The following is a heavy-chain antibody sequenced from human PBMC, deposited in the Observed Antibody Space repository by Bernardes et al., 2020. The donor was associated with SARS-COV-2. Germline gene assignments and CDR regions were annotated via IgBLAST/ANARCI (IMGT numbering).Heavy chain of an antibody. CDR2: IYGGGST. J-gene: IGHJ4*02. Sequence: GGSLRLSCAASGFSGSSDYMSWVRQAPGKGLDWVSVIYGGGSTYYADSVKGRFTTSRDDSKNTLYLQMSGLRAEDTAVYYCANIEPLYSSVQWGQGTLVTVSS. V-gene: IGHV3-66*02. D-gene: IGHD5-18*01. CDR1: GFSGSSDY. CDR3: ANIEPLYSSVQ.